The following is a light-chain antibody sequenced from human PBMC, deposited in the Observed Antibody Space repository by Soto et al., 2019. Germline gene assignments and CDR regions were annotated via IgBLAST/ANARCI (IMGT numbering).Light chain of an antibody. Sequence: EIVLTQSPATLYLSPGERATLSCRASQSVSSYLAWYQQKPGQAPRLLIYDASNRATGIPARFRGSGSGTAFTLTISSLEPEDFAVYYCQQRSNWPRITFGQVTRLEIK. CDR3: QQRSNWPRIT. CDR2: DAS. V-gene: IGKV3-11*01. J-gene: IGKJ5*01. CDR1: QSVSSY.